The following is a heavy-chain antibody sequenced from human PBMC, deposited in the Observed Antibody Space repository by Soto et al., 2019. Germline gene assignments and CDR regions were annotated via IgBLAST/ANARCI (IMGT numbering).Heavy chain of an antibody. D-gene: IGHD2-2*01. Sequence: GGSLRLSCAASGFTFSSYAMSWVRQAPGKGLEWVSAISGSGGSTYYADSVKGRFTISRDNSKNTLYLQMNSLRAEDTAVYYCARVAVVVPAATSFNWFDPWGQGTLVTVSS. CDR1: GFTFSSYA. CDR3: ARVAVVVPAATSFNWFDP. V-gene: IGHV3-23*01. J-gene: IGHJ5*02. CDR2: ISGSGGST.